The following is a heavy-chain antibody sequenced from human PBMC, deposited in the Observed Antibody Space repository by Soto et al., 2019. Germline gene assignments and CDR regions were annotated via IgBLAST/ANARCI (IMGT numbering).Heavy chain of an antibody. J-gene: IGHJ5*02. D-gene: IGHD6-6*01. Sequence: GGSLRLSCAASGFTFSSYGMHWVRQAPGKGLEWVAVISYDGSNKYYADSVKGRFTISRDNSKNTLYLQMNSLRAEDMAVYYCAKAGQYSSSSGWFDPWGQGTLVTVSS. CDR1: GFTFSSYG. CDR3: AKAGQYSSSSGWFDP. CDR2: ISYDGSNK. V-gene: IGHV3-30*18.